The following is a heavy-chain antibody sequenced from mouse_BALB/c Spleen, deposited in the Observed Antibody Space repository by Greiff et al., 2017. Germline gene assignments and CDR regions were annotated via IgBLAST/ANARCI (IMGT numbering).Heavy chain of an antibody. D-gene: IGHD1-2*01. Sequence: VQLVESGPGLVAPSQSLSITCTVSGFSLTSYGVHWVRQPPGKGLEWLGVIWAGGSTNYNSALMSRLSISKDNSKSQVFLKMNSLQTDDTAMYYCARAYITTAYYFDYWGQGTTLTVSS. V-gene: IGHV2-9*02. CDR1: GFSLTSYG. CDR2: IWAGGST. J-gene: IGHJ2*01. CDR3: ARAYITTAYYFDY.